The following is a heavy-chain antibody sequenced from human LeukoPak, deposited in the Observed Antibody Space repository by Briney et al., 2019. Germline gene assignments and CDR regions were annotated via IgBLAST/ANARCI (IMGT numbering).Heavy chain of an antibody. CDR1: GGSISSSNW. CDR3: ARAPHSSSWTQLGMDV. J-gene: IGHJ6*02. D-gene: IGHD6-13*01. V-gene: IGHV4-4*02. Sequence: SGTLSLTCAVSGGSISSSNWWSWVRQPPGKGLEWIGEIYHSGSTNYNPSLKSRVTISVDRSKNQFSLKLSSVTAADTAVYYCARAPHSSSWTQLGMDVWGQGTTVTVSS. CDR2: IYHSGST.